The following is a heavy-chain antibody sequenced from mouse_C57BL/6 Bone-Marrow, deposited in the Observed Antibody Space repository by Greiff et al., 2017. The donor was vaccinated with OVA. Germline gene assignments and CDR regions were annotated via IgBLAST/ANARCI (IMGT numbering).Heavy chain of an antibody. CDR3: ASRRGSSFYAMDY. J-gene: IGHJ4*01. CDR2: IHPNSGST. V-gene: IGHV1-64*01. CDR1: GYTFTSYW. D-gene: IGHD1-1*01. Sequence: QVQLKQPGAELVKPGASVKLSCKASGYTFTSYWMHWVKQRPGQGLEWIGMIHPNSGSTNYNEKFKSKATLTVDKSSSTAYMQLSSLTSEDSAVYYCASRRGSSFYAMDYWGQGTSVTVSS.